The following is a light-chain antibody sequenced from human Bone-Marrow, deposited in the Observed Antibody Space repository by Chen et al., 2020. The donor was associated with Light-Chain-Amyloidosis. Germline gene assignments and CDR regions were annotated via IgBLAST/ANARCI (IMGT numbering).Light chain of an antibody. CDR3: QVWDRGSDRPV. Sequence: SYVLTQPSSVSVAPGQTATIAWGGNNIGSTSVHWYQQTPGQAPLLVVYDDSDRPSGIPERLSGANSGNTATLTISRVEAGDEADYYCQVWDRGSDRPVFGGGTKLTVL. CDR1: NIGSTS. J-gene: IGLJ3*02. V-gene: IGLV3-21*02. CDR2: DDS.